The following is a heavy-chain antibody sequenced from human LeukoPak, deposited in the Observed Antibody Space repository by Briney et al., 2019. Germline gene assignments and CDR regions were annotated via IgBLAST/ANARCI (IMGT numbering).Heavy chain of an antibody. CDR1: GFTFNRHW. D-gene: IGHD3-10*01. Sequence: GGSLRLSCAASGFTFNRHWMTWVRQAPGKGRDWIANVNPDMREKNYVESVKGRCTISRDNSKNTLYLQMDRLRAEDTAVYYCAKCYYGSGSPSYYFDYWGQGPLVPVSS. CDR3: AKCYYGSGSPSYYFDY. J-gene: IGHJ4*02. V-gene: IGHV3-7*03. CDR2: VNPDMREK.